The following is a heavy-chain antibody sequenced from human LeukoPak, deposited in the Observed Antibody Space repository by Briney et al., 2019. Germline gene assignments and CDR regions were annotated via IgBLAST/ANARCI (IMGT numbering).Heavy chain of an antibody. Sequence: ASVKVSCKASGYTFTGYYLHWVRQAPGQGLEWMGCVNPNSGDTNYAQKFQGSVTMTRDTSISTVYMELSRLRSDDTAVYYCARGVLVGARGQYYFDYWGQGTLVTVSS. CDR1: GYTFTGYY. CDR2: VNPNSGDT. J-gene: IGHJ4*02. D-gene: IGHD1-26*01. CDR3: ARGVLVGARGQYYFDY. V-gene: IGHV1-2*02.